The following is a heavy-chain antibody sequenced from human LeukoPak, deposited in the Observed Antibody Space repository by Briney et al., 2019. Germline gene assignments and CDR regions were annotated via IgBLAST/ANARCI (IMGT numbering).Heavy chain of an antibody. CDR3: ARYYVAYYYDSSGYISDYYGMDV. CDR1: GFTFSSYS. V-gene: IGHV3-21*01. D-gene: IGHD3-22*01. Sequence: PGGSLRLSCAASGFTFSSYSMNWVRQAPGKGLEWVSSISSSSSYIYYADSVKGRFTIPRDNAKNSLYLQMNSLRAEDTAVYYCARYYVAYYYDSSGYISDYYGMDVWGQGTTVTVSS. J-gene: IGHJ6*02. CDR2: ISSSSSYI.